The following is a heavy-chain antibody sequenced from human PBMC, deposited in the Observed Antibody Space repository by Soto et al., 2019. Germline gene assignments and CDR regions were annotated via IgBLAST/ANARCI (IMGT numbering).Heavy chain of an antibody. D-gene: IGHD3-3*01. CDR2: INSDGSST. V-gene: IGHV3-74*01. J-gene: IGHJ6*03. CDR3: ARDGAYYDFWSGYPPYYYMDV. Sequence: GGSLRLSCAASGFTSSSYWMHWVRQAPGKGLVWVSRINSDGSSTSYADSVKGRFTISRDNAKNTLYLQMNSLRAEDTAVYYCARDGAYYDFWSGYPPYYYMDVWGKGTTVTVSS. CDR1: GFTSSSYW.